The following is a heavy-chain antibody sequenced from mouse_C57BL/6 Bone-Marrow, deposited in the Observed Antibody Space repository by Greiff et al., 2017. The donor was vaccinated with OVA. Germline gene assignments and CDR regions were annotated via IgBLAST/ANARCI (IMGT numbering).Heavy chain of an antibody. V-gene: IGHV14-2*01. J-gene: IGHJ1*03. CDR2: IDPEDGET. CDR1: GFNIKDYY. D-gene: IGHD2-4*01. Sequence: EVKLMESGAELVKPGASVKLSCTASGFNIKDYYMHWVKQRTEQGLEWIGRIDPEDGETKYAPKFQGKATITADTSSNTAYLQLSSLTSEDTAVYYCASYDYDGYWYFDVWGTGTTVTVSS. CDR3: ASYDYDGYWYFDV.